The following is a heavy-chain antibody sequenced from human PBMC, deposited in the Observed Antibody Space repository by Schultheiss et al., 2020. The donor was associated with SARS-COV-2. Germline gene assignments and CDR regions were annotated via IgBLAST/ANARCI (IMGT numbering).Heavy chain of an antibody. CDR1: GGSISSYY. Sequence: SETLSLTCTVSGGSISSYYWSWIRQPPGKGLEWIGYIYYSGSTNYNPSLKSRVTISVDTSKNQFSLKLSSVTAADTAVYYCARGVLGYCSSTSCYSGWFDPWGQGTLVTVSS. V-gene: IGHV4-59*01. CDR3: ARGVLGYCSSTSCYSGWFDP. J-gene: IGHJ5*02. CDR2: IYYSGST. D-gene: IGHD2-2*02.